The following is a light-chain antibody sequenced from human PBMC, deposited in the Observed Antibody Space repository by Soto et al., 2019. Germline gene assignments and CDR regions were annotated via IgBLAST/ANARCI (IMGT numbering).Light chain of an antibody. Sequence: EIVLTQSPATVSLSPGERATLSCGASQSVSSSLAWYQQKPGLAPRLLIYDASSRATGIPDRFSGSGSGTDFTLTISRLEPEDFAVYYCQQYSSSPRTFGQGTKVEIK. CDR3: QQYSSSPRT. J-gene: IGKJ1*01. CDR1: QSVSSS. V-gene: IGKV3D-20*01. CDR2: DAS.